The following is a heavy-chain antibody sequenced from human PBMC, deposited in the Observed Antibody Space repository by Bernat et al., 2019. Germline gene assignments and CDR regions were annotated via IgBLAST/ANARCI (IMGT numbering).Heavy chain of an antibody. CDR2: ISGSGGST. Sequence: EVQLVESGGGLVQPGGSLRVSCAASGFTFSSYAMSWVRQAPGKGLEWVSAISGSGGSTYYADSVKGRFTISRDNSKNTLYLQMNSLRAEDTAVYYCAKHQTGGWLVEMGVDYWGQGTLVTVSS. CDR3: AKHQTGGWLVEMGVDY. D-gene: IGHD5-24*01. V-gene: IGHV3-23*04. J-gene: IGHJ4*02. CDR1: GFTFSSYA.